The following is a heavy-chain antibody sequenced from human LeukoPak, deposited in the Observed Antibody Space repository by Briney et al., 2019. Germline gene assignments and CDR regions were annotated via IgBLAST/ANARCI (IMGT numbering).Heavy chain of an antibody. D-gene: IGHD1-1*01. CDR3: ARVTIAAARTTGTTFDY. CDR2: IYYSGST. CDR1: RGSISSGGYY. V-gene: IGHV4-31*03. J-gene: IGHJ4*02. Sequence: SETLSLTCTVSRGSISSGGYYWSWIRQHPGKGLEWIGYIYYSGSTYYNPSLKSRVTISVDTSKNQFSLKLSSVIAADTAVYYCARVTIAAARTTGTTFDYWGQGTLVTVSS.